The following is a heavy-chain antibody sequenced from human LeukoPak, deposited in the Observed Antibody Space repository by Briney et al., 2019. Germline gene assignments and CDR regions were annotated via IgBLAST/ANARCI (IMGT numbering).Heavy chain of an antibody. D-gene: IGHD6-13*01. CDR3: ARDESGVAAAASSDN. J-gene: IGHJ4*02. V-gene: IGHV3-30-3*01. CDR2: ISYDGSNK. CDR1: GFTFSSYA. Sequence: PGGSLRLSCAASGFTFSSYAMHWVRQAPGKGLEWVAVISYDGSNKYYADSVKGRFTISRDNSKNTLYLQMNSLRAEDTAVYYCARDESGVAAAASSDNWGQGTLVTVSS.